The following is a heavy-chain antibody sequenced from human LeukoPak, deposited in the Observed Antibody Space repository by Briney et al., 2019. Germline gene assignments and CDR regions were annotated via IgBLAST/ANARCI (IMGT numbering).Heavy chain of an antibody. CDR3: ARGYCSSTSCYTSGGFDY. V-gene: IGHV4-34*01. Sequence: PSETLSLTCAVYGGSFSGYYWSWIRQPPGKGLEWIGEINHSGSTNYNPSLKSRVTISVDTSKNQFSLKLSSVTAADTAVYYCARGYCSSTSCYTSGGFDYWGQGTLVTVSS. D-gene: IGHD2-2*02. J-gene: IGHJ4*02. CDR1: GGSFSGYY. CDR2: INHSGST.